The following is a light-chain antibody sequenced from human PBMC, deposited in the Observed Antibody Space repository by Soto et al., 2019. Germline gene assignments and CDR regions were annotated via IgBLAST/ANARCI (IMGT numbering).Light chain of an antibody. CDR2: HVS. Sequence: QSVLTQSASVSGSPGQSIIISCTGTSSDIGGYNYVSWYQHHPGKAPKLMIYHVSDRPSGVSDRFSGSKSGNTASLTISGLRAEDEADYYCSSYTSSTIPYVFGTGTKVTVL. CDR1: SSDIGGYNY. CDR3: SSYTSSTIPYV. J-gene: IGLJ1*01. V-gene: IGLV2-14*03.